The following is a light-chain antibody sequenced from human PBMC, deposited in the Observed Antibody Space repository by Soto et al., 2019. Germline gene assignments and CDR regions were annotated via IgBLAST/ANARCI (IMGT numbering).Light chain of an antibody. J-gene: IGLJ1*01. V-gene: IGLV2-8*01. Sequence: QSALTQPPSASGSPGQSVTISCTGTSSDIGGYNYVSWYQHRPDKVPTLLIYQVFHRPSGVPDRFSGSKSGNTAFLTVSGLQADDEADYYCTSYAGANNYYLFGPGTKLTVL. CDR1: SSDIGGYNY. CDR3: TSYAGANNYYL. CDR2: QVF.